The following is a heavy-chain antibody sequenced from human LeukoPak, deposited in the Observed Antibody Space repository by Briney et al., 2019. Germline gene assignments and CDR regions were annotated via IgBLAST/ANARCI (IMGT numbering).Heavy chain of an antibody. CDR3: ARSEGYCSGGSCYGGYYFDY. V-gene: IGHV5-51*01. D-gene: IGHD2-15*01. J-gene: IGHJ4*02. CDR1: GYSFTSYW. Sequence: GESLKISCKGSGYSFTSYWIGWVRQMPGKGLGGMGIIYPGDYDTRYSPSFQGQVTISADKSISTAYLQWSSLKASDTAMYYCARSEGYCSGGSCYGGYYFDYWGQGTLVTVSS. CDR2: IYPGDYDT.